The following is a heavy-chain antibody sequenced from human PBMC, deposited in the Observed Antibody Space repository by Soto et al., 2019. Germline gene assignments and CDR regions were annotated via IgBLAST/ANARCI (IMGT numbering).Heavy chain of an antibody. Sequence: QVQLVQSGAEVQRPGSSVKVSCKASGGTFSSYAISWVRQAPGQGLEWMGGINPIFGTPHYAQKYQGRVTMTRDTSTSTVFMELSGLTSEDTAVFYCARGGGVGVAGSAAFDMWGQGTLVTVSS. CDR1: GGTFSSYA. CDR3: ARGGGVGVAGSAAFDM. D-gene: IGHD3-3*01. J-gene: IGHJ3*02. V-gene: IGHV1-69*06. CDR2: INPIFGTP.